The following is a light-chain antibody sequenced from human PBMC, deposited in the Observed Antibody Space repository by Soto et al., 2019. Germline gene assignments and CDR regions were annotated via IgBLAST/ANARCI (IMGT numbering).Light chain of an antibody. Sequence: QSVLTQPPSVSAAPGQTVTISCSGSSSNIGNNYVSWYQQLPRTAPKLLIYDNNKRPSGIPDRFSGSKSGTSATLGITGLQTGDEADYYCGTWDSSLSAGVFGTGTKLTVL. CDR2: DNN. V-gene: IGLV1-51*01. CDR3: GTWDSSLSAGV. J-gene: IGLJ1*01. CDR1: SSNIGNNY.